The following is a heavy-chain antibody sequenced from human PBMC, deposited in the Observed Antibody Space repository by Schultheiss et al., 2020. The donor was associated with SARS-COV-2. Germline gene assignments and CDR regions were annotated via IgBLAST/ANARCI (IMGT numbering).Heavy chain of an antibody. CDR1: GFTFSSYS. V-gene: IGHV3-21*01. Sequence: GGSLRLSCAASGFTFSSYSMNWVRQAPGKGLEWVLSISSSSSYIYYADSVKGRFTISRDNAKNSLYLQMNSLRAEDTAVYYCARDLDSSGYYEPFDYWGQGTLVTVSS. CDR3: ARDLDSSGYYEPFDY. J-gene: IGHJ4*02. CDR2: ISSSSSYI. D-gene: IGHD3-22*01.